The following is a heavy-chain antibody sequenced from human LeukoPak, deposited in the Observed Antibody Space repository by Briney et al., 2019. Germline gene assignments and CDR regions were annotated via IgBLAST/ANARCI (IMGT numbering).Heavy chain of an antibody. CDR3: VRYYDPPVGDAFDI. D-gene: IGHD3-22*01. J-gene: IGHJ3*02. Sequence: GGSLRLSCVASGFTFGGYWMSWVRQAPGKGLEWVANIRPDGGEKYYVDSVKGRFTISRDNSKNTLYLQLNSLRAEHTAVYYCVRYYDPPVGDAFDIWGPGTMLTASS. CDR1: GFTFGGYW. CDR2: IRPDGGEK. V-gene: IGHV3-7*01.